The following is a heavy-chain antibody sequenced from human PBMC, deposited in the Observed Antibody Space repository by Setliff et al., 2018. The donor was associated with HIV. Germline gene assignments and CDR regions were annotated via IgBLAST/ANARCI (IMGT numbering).Heavy chain of an antibody. CDR2: IYRSGSTY. CDR3: ARPEQANDWGYYFDS. CDR1: GGSISSSSYY. D-gene: IGHD7-27*01. J-gene: IGHJ4*02. Sequence: PSETLSLTCTVSGGSISSSSYYWGWIRQPPGKGLEWIGSIYRSGSTYYYNPSLKSRVTMSVDTSKNQFSMKLSSVTAADTAVYYCARPEQANDWGYYFDSWGQGTLVTVSS. V-gene: IGHV4-39*01.